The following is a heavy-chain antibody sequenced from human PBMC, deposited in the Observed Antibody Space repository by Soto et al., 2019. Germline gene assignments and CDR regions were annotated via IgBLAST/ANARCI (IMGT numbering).Heavy chain of an antibody. CDR2: ISSSSAYI. V-gene: IGHV3-21*01. CDR1: RFSFGSYT. D-gene: IGHD6-19*01. CDR3: AREHIAVTGKASYGMDV. J-gene: IGHJ6*02. Sequence: PGGSLRLSCAASRFSFGSYTMNWVRQAPGKGPEWVSSISSSSAYIYYADSVQGRFTISRDNANNSPYLEMNSLRAEDTAVYYCAREHIAVTGKASYGMDVWGQGTTVTVSS.